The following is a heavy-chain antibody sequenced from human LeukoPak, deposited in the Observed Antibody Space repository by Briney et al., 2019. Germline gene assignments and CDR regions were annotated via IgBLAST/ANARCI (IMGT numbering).Heavy chain of an antibody. CDR1: GFTFIPYD. J-gene: IGHJ4*02. CDR2: ISYDGSNK. D-gene: IGHD1-26*01. CDR3: AKREPSRIDY. V-gene: IGHV3-30*18. Sequence: GGSLRLSCAASGFTFIPYDMHWVRQAPGKGLEWVAVISYDGSNKYYADSVKGRFTISRDNSKNTLYLQMNSLRAEDTAVYYCAKREPSRIDYWGQGTLVTVSS.